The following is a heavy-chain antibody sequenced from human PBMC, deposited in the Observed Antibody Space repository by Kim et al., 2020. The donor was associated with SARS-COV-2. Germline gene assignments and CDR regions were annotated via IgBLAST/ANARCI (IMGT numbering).Heavy chain of an antibody. CDR2: IIPIFGTA. V-gene: IGHV1-69*13. CDR1: GGTFSSYA. Sequence: SVKVSCKASGGTFSSYAISWVRQAPGQGLEWMGGIIPIFGTANYAQKFQGRVTITADESTSTAYMELSSLRSEDTAVYYCARDPLAAGQGPIRVYYYGMDVWGQGTTVTVSS. CDR3: ARDPLAAGQGPIRVYYYGMDV. D-gene: IGHD6-13*01. J-gene: IGHJ6*02.